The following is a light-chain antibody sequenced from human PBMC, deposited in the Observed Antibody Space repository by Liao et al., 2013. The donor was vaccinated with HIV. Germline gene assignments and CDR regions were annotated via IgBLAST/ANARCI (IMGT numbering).Light chain of an antibody. J-gene: IGLJ3*02. CDR1: NIGSKS. V-gene: IGLV3-21*04. CDR2: YDT. CDR3: QVWDRSVDHRGV. Sequence: SYELTQPPSVSVAPGKTANITCGGNNIGSKSVHWYQLKPGQAPVLVIYYDTNRASGIPERFSASKSVNTATLTITSVEAGDEADYNXQVWDRSVDHRGVFGGGTKLTVL.